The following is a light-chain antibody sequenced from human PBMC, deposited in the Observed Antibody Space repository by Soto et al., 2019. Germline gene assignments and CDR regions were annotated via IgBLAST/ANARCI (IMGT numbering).Light chain of an antibody. CDR1: QDISNY. CDR2: DAS. V-gene: IGKV1-33*01. J-gene: IGKJ3*01. CDR3: RHYDNLARVT. Sequence: DIQMTQSPSSLSASVGDRVTITCQASQDISNYLIWYQQKPGKAPKLLIYDASNLETGVPSRFRGSGFGADVILALGGLGAEDTGAYYCRHYDNLARVTCGPGTQVEIK.